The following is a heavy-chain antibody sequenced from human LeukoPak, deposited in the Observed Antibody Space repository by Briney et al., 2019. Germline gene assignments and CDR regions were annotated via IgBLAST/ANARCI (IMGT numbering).Heavy chain of an antibody. CDR1: GYTFTSYY. Sequence: EASVKVSCKASGYTFTSYYMHWVRQAPGQGLEWMGIINPSGGSTSYAQKFQGRVTMTRDESTSTAYMELSSLRSEDTAVYYCASRPSPDCGGDCEDIDYWGQGTLVTVSS. CDR2: INPSGGST. CDR3: ASRPSPDCGGDCEDIDY. V-gene: IGHV1-46*01. D-gene: IGHD2-21*01. J-gene: IGHJ4*02.